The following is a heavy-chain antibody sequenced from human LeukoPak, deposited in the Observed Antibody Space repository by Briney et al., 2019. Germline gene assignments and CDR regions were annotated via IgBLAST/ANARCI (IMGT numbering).Heavy chain of an antibody. CDR3: ARGSPYYYDSSGLLYYFDY. V-gene: IGHV1-18*01. CDR2: ISAYNGNT. D-gene: IGHD3-22*01. CDR1: GYTFTSYG. Sequence: GASVKVSCKASGYTFTSYGISWVRQAPGQGLEWTGWISAYNGNTNYAQKLQGRVTMTTDTSTSTAYMELRSLRSDDTAVYYCARGSPYYYDSSGLLYYFDYWGQGTLVTVSS. J-gene: IGHJ4*02.